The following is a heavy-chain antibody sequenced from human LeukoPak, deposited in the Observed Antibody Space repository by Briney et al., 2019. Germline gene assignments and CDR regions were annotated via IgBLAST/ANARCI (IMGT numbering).Heavy chain of an antibody. CDR3: ASNYYGSGSLDY. Sequence: PSETLSLTCTVSGGSISSYYWSWIRQPPGKGLEWIGYIYYSGSTNYNPSLKSRVTISVDTSKNQFSLKLSSVTAPDTAVYYCASNYYGSGSLDYWGQGNLVTVSS. CDR1: GGSISSYY. J-gene: IGHJ4*02. D-gene: IGHD3-10*01. V-gene: IGHV4-59*08. CDR2: IYYSGST.